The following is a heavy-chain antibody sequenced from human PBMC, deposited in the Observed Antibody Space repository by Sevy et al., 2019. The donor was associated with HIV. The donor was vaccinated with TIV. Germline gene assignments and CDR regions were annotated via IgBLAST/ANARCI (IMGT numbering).Heavy chain of an antibody. D-gene: IGHD3-9*01. V-gene: IGHV5-51*01. CDR3: ARFGSYRLAYYGMDV. CDR1: GYSFSNYW. J-gene: IGHJ6*02. Sequence: GESLKISCKGSGYSFSNYWIGWVRQMPGKGLELMGIIYPGDSDTRYSPSFQGQVTISVDKSNSTAYLQWSRLRASDTAMYYCARFGSYRLAYYGMDVWGQGTTVTVSS. CDR2: IYPGDSDT.